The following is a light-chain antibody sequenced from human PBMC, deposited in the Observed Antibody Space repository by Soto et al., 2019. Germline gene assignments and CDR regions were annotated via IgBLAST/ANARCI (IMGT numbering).Light chain of an antibody. CDR3: QQYYSYPRA. J-gene: IGKJ1*01. CDR1: QTISSW. Sequence: DIQMTQSPSTLSGSVGDRVTINCRASQTISSWLAWYQQKPGKAPKLLIYAASTLQSGVPPRFSGSGSGTDFTLTVSCLQSEDFATYYCQQYYSYPRAFGQGTKVDIK. V-gene: IGKV1-5*01. CDR2: AAS.